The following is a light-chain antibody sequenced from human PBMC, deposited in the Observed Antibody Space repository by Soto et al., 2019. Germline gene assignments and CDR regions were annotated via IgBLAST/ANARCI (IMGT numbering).Light chain of an antibody. Sequence: QSALTQPRSVSGSPGQSVTISCTGTSSDVGGFNSVSWYQQHPGKAPKLMIYDVNKRPSGVPDRFSGSKSGSTASLTISGLQAEEEADYYCCSYAGSYSYAFATGTKVTVL. CDR3: CSYAGSYSYA. V-gene: IGLV2-11*01. CDR2: DVN. J-gene: IGLJ1*01. CDR1: SSDVGGFNS.